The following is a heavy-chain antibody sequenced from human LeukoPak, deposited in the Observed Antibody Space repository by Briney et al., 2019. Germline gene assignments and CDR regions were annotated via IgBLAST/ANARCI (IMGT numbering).Heavy chain of an antibody. CDR1: GFTFSSYE. J-gene: IGHJ4*02. D-gene: IGHD3-3*01. CDR3: ARDYPTFGVVIIFDY. Sequence: GGSLRLSCAASGFTFSSYEMNWVRQAPGKGLEWVSYISSSGSTIYYADSVKGRFTISRDNSKNTLYLQMNSLRAEDTAVYYCARDYPTFGVVIIFDYWGQGTLVSVSS. V-gene: IGHV3-48*03. CDR2: ISSSGSTI.